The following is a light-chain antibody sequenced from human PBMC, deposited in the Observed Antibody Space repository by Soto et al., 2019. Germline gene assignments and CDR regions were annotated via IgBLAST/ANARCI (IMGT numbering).Light chain of an antibody. Sequence: AIRMTQSPSSLSASPGDRVTITCRASQDISSYLAWYQQKPGKAPNLLIYVASTLQSGVPSRFSGSGSGTDFTLSINSLQPEDFATYYCQQAYSFPITFGQGTRLEIK. CDR2: VAS. CDR1: QDISSY. V-gene: IGKV1-8*01. J-gene: IGKJ5*01. CDR3: QQAYSFPIT.